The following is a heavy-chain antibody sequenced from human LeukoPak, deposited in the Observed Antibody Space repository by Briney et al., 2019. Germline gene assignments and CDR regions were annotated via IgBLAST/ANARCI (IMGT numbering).Heavy chain of an antibody. CDR3: ARGSRITMIGGDAFDI. V-gene: IGHV4-4*07. J-gene: IGHJ3*02. CDR2: IYTSGST. Sequence: SETLSLTCTVSGGSISSYYWSWIRQPAGKGLEWIGRIYTSGSTNYNPSLKSRVTMSVDTSKNQFSLKLSSVTAADTAVYYCARGSRITMIGGDAFDIWGQGTMVTVSS. D-gene: IGHD3-10*02. CDR1: GGSISSYY.